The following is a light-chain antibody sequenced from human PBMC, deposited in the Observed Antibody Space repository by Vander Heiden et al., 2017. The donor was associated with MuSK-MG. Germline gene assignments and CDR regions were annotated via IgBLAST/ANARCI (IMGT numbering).Light chain of an antibody. Sequence: IVLTQSPSTLSLSPGERATLSCRASQSVSSSYLAWYQQKPGQAPRLLIYGASSRATGIPDRFSGSGSGTDFTLTISRLEPEDFAVYYCQQYGSSPLVTFGPGTKVDIK. V-gene: IGKV3-20*01. J-gene: IGKJ3*01. CDR3: QQYGSSPLVT. CDR1: QSVSSSY. CDR2: GAS.